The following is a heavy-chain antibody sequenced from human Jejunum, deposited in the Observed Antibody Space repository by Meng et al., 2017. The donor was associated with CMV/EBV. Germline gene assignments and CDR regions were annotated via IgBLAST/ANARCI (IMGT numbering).Heavy chain of an antibody. Sequence: VPLQGAGPGLGKPGGSLGLSCAASGFTFRSYDMSWVRQAPGKGLEWVSNIDGNGANTYYADSVRGRFTVSRDNSKNTVYLQMNSLRAEDTALYYCARDGLAENWGDFDSWGQGTLVTVSS. CDR1: GFTFRSYD. CDR2: IDGNGANT. J-gene: IGHJ4*02. CDR3: ARDGLAENWGDFDS. V-gene: IGHV3-23*01. D-gene: IGHD3-16*01.